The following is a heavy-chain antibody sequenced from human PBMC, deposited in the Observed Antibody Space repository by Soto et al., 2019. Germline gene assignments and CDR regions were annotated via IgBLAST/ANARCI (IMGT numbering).Heavy chain of an antibody. CDR2: SKNKANIYAT. D-gene: IGHD3-10*01. CDR3: VRSGGAADAFHF. J-gene: IGHJ3*01. CDR1: GFTFSDHY. V-gene: IGHV3-72*01. Sequence: EVQLVESGGGLVQPGGSLRLSCAVSGFTFSDHYMDWVRQAPGKGLEWVGRSKNKANIYATEYAGSVKGRFTISRDDSNNSLYLQMNSLKTDDTAVYYCVRSGGAADAFHFWGQGTAVTVSS.